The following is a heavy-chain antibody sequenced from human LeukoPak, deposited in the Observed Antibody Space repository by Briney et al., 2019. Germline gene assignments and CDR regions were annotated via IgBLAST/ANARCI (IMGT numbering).Heavy chain of an antibody. CDR3: ARLRRDGYSDAFDI. J-gene: IGHJ3*02. Sequence: PGGSLRLSCAASGFTFSSYWMSWVRQAPGKGLEWVANIKQDGSEKYYVDSVKGRFTISRDNAKNSLYLQMNSLRAEDTAVYYCARLRRDGYSDAFDIWGQGTMVTVSS. CDR2: IKQDGSEK. D-gene: IGHD5-24*01. V-gene: IGHV3-7*03. CDR1: GFTFSSYW.